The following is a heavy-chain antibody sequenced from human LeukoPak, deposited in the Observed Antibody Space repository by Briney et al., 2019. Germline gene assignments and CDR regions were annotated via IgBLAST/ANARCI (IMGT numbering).Heavy chain of an antibody. D-gene: IGHD3-10*01. V-gene: IGHV4-39*01. J-gene: IGHJ6*04. CDR3: ARVRGFATMVRGVPSDV. Sequence: SETLSLTCTVSGGSISSSSYYWGWIRQPPGKGLEWIGSIYYSGSTYYNPSLKSRVTISVDTSKNQFSLKLSSVTAADTAVYYCARVRGFATMVRGVPSDVWGKGTTVTVSS. CDR1: GGSISSSSYY. CDR2: IYYSGST.